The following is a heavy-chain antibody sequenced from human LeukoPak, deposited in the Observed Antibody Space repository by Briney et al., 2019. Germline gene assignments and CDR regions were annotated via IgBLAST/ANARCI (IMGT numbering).Heavy chain of an antibody. D-gene: IGHD2-2*01. V-gene: IGHV4-34*01. J-gene: IGHJ5*02. CDR2: INHSGST. Sequence: SEALSLTCAVYGGSFSGYCWSWIRQPPGKGLEWIGEINHSGSTNYNPSLKSRVTISVDTSKNQFSLKLSSVTAADTAVYYCARVFFGGYCSSTSCPQFGRFDPWGQGTLVTVSS. CDR1: GGSFSGYC. CDR3: ARVFFGGYCSSTSCPQFGRFDP.